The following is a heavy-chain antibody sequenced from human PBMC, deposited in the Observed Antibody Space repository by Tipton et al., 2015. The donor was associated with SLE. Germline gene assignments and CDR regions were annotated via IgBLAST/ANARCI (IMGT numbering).Heavy chain of an antibody. J-gene: IGHJ2*01. D-gene: IGHD4-11*01. CDR2: INYSGST. CDR1: GGSISSHY. CDR3: AREFLNPVTTVHYYFDL. Sequence: LRLSCTVSGGSISSHYWSWIRRPPGKALEWIAYINYSGSTNYNPSLESRVTMSVDTSKNQFSLKLSSVTAADTAVYYCAREFLNPVTTVHYYFDLWGRGTLVTVSS. V-gene: IGHV4-59*11.